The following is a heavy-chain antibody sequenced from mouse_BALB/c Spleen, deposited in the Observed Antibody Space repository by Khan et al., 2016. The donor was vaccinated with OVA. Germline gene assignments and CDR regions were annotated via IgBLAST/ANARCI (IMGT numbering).Heavy chain of an antibody. CDR2: IHTHSGVP. V-gene: IGHV9-4*02. J-gene: IGHJ4*01. Sequence: QIQLVQSGPELKKPGETVRISCKASGYTFTTAGMQWVQKMPGKGLKWIGWIHTHSGVPQYAEAFKGRIAFSLETSASTVYLQISNLKNADTAAFFCSRSDGSRAMGSWDQGTSVTVSS. CDR3: SRSDGSRAMGS. CDR1: GYTFTTAG.